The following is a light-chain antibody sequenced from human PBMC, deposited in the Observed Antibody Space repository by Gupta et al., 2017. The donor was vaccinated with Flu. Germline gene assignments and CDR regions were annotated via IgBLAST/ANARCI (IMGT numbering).Light chain of an antibody. CDR3: LQTKNFPQVT. CDR1: ESVSFLGINL. CDR2: PAS. V-gene: IGKV3D-7*01. Sequence: SPGQRATITCRASESVSFLGINLIHWYQQKRGQPPKLLTYPASNKDTGVPVRFSGSGSGTDFTLTLIPVGPDDTANYYCLQTKNFPQVTFGGGTKVEI. J-gene: IGKJ4*01.